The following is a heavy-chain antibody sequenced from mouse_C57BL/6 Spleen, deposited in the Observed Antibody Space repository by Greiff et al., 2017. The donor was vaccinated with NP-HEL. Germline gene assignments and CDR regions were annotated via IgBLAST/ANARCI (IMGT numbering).Heavy chain of an antibody. CDR1: GYTFTDYN. CDR3: AREVLYAMDY. CDR2: INPNNGGT. V-gene: IGHV1-22*01. Sequence: EVKLQESGPELVKPGASVKMSCKASGYTFTDYNMHWVKQSHGKSLEWIGYINPNNGGTSYNQKFKGKATLTVNKSSSTAYMELRSLTSEDSAVYYCAREVLYAMDYWGQGTSVTVSS. J-gene: IGHJ4*01.